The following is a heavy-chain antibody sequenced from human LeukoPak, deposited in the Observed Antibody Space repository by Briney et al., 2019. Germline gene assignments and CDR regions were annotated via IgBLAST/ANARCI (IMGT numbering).Heavy chain of an antibody. J-gene: IGHJ3*01. CDR1: GGSMRRSDSN. D-gene: IGHD5-24*01. CDR3: ARQRERRDGYRGAFDL. Sequence: SETLSLTCNVSGGSMRRSDSNWGWIRQAPGVGWEWGVSIFYSGKTFDNAPLTSRVTVSIDTANYPFSLTLKSVTAADTAVYYCARQRERRDGYRGAFDLWGPGTVVTVSS. CDR2: IFYSGKT. V-gene: IGHV4-39*01.